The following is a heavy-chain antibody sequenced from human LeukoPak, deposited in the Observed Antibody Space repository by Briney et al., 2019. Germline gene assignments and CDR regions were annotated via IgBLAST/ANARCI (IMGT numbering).Heavy chain of an antibody. J-gene: IGHJ4*02. CDR2: IYKTGST. Sequence: PSETLSLTCTVSGGSIRDYYWSWIRQPPGKGLEWIGHIYKTGSTNYNPSLKSRVTMSVDTSKNQFSLKLSSVTAADTAVYYCTTSGYDGIDYWGQGTLVTVSS. CDR3: TTSGYDGIDY. V-gene: IGHV4-59*12. D-gene: IGHD5-12*01. CDR1: GGSIRDYY.